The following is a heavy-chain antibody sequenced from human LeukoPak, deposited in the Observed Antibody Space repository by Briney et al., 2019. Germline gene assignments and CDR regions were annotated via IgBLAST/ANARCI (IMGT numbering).Heavy chain of an antibody. CDR3: ARPIGNAFDI. CDR2: IYTSGST. V-gene: IGHV4-61*02. CDR1: GGSISSGGYS. J-gene: IGHJ3*02. Sequence: PSETLSLTCAASGGSISSGGYSWSWIRQPAGKGLEWIGRIYTSGSTNYNPSLKSRVTMSVDTSKNQFSLKLSSVTAADTAVYYCARPIGNAFDIWGQGTMVTVSS. D-gene: IGHD1-1*01.